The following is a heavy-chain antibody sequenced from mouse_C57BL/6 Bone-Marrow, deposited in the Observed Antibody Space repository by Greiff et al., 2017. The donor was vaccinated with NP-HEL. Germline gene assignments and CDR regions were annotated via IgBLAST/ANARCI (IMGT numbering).Heavy chain of an antibody. CDR1: GYAFSSYW. CDR2: IYPGDGDT. V-gene: IGHV1-80*01. Sequence: QVQLQQSGAELVKPGASVKISCKASGYAFSSYWMNWVKERPGKGLEWIGQIYPGDGDTKYNGKFKGKATLTADKSSSTAYMQVSSLTSADSAVYFCASGDYGISRFWYALHYCGQGPSVTVSS. D-gene: IGHD1-1*01. J-gene: IGHJ4*01. CDR3: ASGDYGISRFWYALHY.